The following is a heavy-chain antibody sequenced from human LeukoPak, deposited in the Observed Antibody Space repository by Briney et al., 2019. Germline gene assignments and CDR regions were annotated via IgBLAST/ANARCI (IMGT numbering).Heavy chain of an antibody. J-gene: IGHJ4*02. V-gene: IGHV4-34*01. CDR1: GGSFSGYY. D-gene: IGHD6-6*01. CDR3: ARGINTSIAAHFDY. CDR2: INHSGST. Sequence: SETLSLTCAVYGGSFSGYYWSWIRQPPGKGLEWLGEINHSGSTNYNPSLKSRVTISVDTSKNQFSLKLSSVTAADTAVYYCARGINTSIAAHFDYWGQGTLVTVSS.